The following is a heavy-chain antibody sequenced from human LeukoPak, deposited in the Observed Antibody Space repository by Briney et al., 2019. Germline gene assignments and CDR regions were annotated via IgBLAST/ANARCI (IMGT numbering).Heavy chain of an antibody. Sequence: SETLSLTCTVSGGSISSGAYYWSWIRQHPGKGLEWTGYIYYSGSSYYNPSLKSRVTISVDTSKSQFSLKLNSVTAADTAVYYCARIDYWGQGTLVTVSS. J-gene: IGHJ4*02. CDR1: GGSISSGAYY. CDR2: IYYSGSS. CDR3: ARIDY. V-gene: IGHV4-31*03.